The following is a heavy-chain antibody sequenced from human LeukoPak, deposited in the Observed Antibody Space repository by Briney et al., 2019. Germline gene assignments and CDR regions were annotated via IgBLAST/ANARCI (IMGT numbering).Heavy chain of an antibody. J-gene: IGHJ4*02. CDR3: AKGTVAVGLMVY. D-gene: IGHD6-19*01. Sequence: GGTLRLSCAASGFTFSTYVMSWVRQAPGKGLEWVSTISGSVSSTYYADSVKGRFTISRDNSKNTLYLQMNSLRAEDTAVYYCAKGTVAVGLMVYWGQGTLVTVSS. V-gene: IGHV3-23*01. CDR2: ISGSVSST. CDR1: GFTFSTYV.